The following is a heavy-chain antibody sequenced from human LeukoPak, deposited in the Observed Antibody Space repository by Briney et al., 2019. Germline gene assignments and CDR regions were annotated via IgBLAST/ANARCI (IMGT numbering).Heavy chain of an antibody. V-gene: IGHV4-34*01. Sequence: SETLSLTCAVYGGSFSGYYWTWIRQPPGKGLEWIGEINHSGSTNYNPSLKSRVNISVDTSKNQFSLKLRSVSAADTAVYYCARATGRNTNTDRFDYWGQGTLVTVSS. CDR3: ARATGRNTNTDRFDY. J-gene: IGHJ4*02. D-gene: IGHD2-2*01. CDR2: INHSGST. CDR1: GGSFSGYY.